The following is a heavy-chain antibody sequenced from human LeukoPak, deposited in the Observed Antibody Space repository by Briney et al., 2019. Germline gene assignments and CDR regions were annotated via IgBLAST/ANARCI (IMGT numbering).Heavy chain of an antibody. Sequence: QPGGSLRLSCAASGFTFSSYAMTWVRQAPGKGLEWVSSIGGSGANTYYAVSVKGRFTISRDNFKNTLYLQMNSLRAEDTAVYYCVKLYGPCDYWGQGTLVTVSS. CDR2: IGGSGANT. D-gene: IGHD2-2*02. CDR1: GFTFSSYA. J-gene: IGHJ4*02. V-gene: IGHV3-23*01. CDR3: VKLYGPCDY.